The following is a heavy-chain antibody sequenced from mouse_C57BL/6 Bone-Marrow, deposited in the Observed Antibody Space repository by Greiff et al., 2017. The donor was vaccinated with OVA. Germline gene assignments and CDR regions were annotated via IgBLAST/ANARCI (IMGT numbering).Heavy chain of an antibody. CDR3: ARGGDYDYGRDWYFDV. D-gene: IGHD2-4*01. CDR2: ILPGSGST. CDR1: GYTFTGYW. J-gene: IGHJ1*03. V-gene: IGHV1-9*01. Sequence: QVQLQQSGAELLKPGASVKLSCKATGYTFTGYWIEWVKQRPGHGLEWIGEILPGSGSTNYNEKFKGKATFTADTSSNTAYMQLSSLTTEDSAIYYCARGGDYDYGRDWYFDVWGTVTTVTVSS.